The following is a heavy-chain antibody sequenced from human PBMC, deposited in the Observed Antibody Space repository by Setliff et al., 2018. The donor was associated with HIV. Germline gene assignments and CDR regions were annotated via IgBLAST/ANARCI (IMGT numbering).Heavy chain of an antibody. CDR3: ARVEPGYFDY. Sequence: PSETLSLTCAVYGGTFSGYYWSWIRQPPGKGLEWIGEINHSVSTYYNPPLKCRVTISVDTSKNQFSLNLSSVTAADTAVYYCARVEPGYFDYWAQGTLVTVPQ. J-gene: IGHJ4*02. CDR1: GGTFSGYY. V-gene: IGHV4-34*01. CDR2: INHSVST.